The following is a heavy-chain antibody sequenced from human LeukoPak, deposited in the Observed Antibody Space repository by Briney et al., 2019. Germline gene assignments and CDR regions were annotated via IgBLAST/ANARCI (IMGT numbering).Heavy chain of an antibody. Sequence: TGGSLRLSCAASGFRSSDYSMNWVRQAPGKGLEWISYIGISSGNTNYADSVKGRFTISGDKAKNSLYLQMNSLRVEDTAVYYCARDYKYAFDNWGQGTLVTVSS. D-gene: IGHD5-24*01. V-gene: IGHV3-48*01. CDR2: IGISSGNT. J-gene: IGHJ4*02. CDR1: GFRSSDYS. CDR3: ARDYKYAFDN.